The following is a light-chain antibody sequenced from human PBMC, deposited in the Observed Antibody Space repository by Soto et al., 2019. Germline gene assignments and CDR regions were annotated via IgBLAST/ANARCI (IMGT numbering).Light chain of an antibody. J-gene: IGLJ1*01. CDR1: SSDIGGYYY. Sequence: QSVLTQPASVSLSPGQSITISCTGTSSDIGGYYYVSWYQHHPGKAPKLMIYQVTNRPSGVSHRFSGSKSGNTASLTISGLQAEDEADYFCTSYSSSSTFYVFGTGTKVTVL. V-gene: IGLV2-14*01. CDR3: TSYSSSSTFYV. CDR2: QVT.